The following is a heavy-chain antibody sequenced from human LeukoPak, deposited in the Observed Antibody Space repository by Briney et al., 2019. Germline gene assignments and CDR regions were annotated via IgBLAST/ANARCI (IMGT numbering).Heavy chain of an antibody. Sequence: AGSLRLSCAASGFTFSSYAMTWVRQAPGKGLEWVSAVSGHGGKTYYAESVKGRFTISRDNSNNILFLQMNSLRAEDTALYYCAKANSGTSYYFDYWGQGTLVTVSS. J-gene: IGHJ4*02. CDR1: GFTFSSYA. D-gene: IGHD3-10*01. CDR2: VSGHGGKT. V-gene: IGHV3-23*01. CDR3: AKANSGTSYYFDY.